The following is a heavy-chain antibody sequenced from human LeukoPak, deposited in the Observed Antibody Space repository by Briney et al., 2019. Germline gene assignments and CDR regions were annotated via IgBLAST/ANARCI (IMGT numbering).Heavy chain of an antibody. D-gene: IGHD3-22*01. CDR2: ISAYNGNT. CDR3: ARALTYYYDSRGYYVFDY. V-gene: IGHV1-18*01. J-gene: IGHJ4*02. Sequence: ASVKVSCKASGYTFTSYGISWVRQAPGQGLEWMGWISAYNGNTNYAQKLQGRVTMTTDTSTSTAYMELRSLRSDDTAVYYCARALTYYYDSRGYYVFDYWGQGTLVTVSS. CDR1: GYTFTSYG.